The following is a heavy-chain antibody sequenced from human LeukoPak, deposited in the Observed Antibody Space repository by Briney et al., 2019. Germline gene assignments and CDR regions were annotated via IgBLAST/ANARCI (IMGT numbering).Heavy chain of an antibody. D-gene: IGHD3-10*01. CDR2: ISSSGSTI. CDR3: ARDSRNYYGSGSYYGRSDAFDI. CDR1: GFTFSDYY. V-gene: IGHV3-11*01. J-gene: IGHJ3*02. Sequence: GGSLRLSCAASGFTFSDYYMSWIRQAPGKGLEWVSYISSSGSTIYYADSVKGRFTISRDNAKNSLYLQMNSLRAEDTAVYYCARDSRNYYGSGSYYGRSDAFDIWGQGTMVTVSS.